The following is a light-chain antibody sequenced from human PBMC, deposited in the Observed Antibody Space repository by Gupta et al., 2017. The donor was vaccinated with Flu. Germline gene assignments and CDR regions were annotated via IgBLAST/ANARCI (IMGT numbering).Light chain of an antibody. CDR3: QQRSTGRT. CDR1: QSISSS. CDR2: DAF. V-gene: IGKV3-11*01. Sequence: PGDRATLSCRASQSISSSLAWYQQKPGQAPRLLIYDAFTRATGIPARFSGRGSGTDFTLTISSLEPEDFAVYYCQQRSTGRTFGQGTKLEIK. J-gene: IGKJ2*01.